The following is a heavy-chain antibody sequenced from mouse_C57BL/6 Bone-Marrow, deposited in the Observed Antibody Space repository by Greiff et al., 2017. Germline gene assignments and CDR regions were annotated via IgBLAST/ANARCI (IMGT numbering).Heavy chain of an antibody. V-gene: IGHV14-4*01. J-gene: IGHJ2*01. Sequence: SGAELVRPGASVKLSCTASGFNIKDDYIHWVNQRPEQGLEWIGWIDPEIGDTEYASMFQGKATITSDTSSNTAYLQLSSLTSEDSAVSYCSSLDGNDFDYWGQGTPLTVAS. CDR3: SSLDGNDFDY. CDR2: IDPEIGDT. CDR1: GFNIKDDY. D-gene: IGHD2-1*01.